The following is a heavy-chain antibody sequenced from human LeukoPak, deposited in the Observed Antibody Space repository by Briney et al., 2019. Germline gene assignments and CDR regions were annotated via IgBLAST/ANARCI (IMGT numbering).Heavy chain of an antibody. Sequence: GGSLRLSCAASGFSFSSYGMLWVRQAPGKGLEWVAVIWYGASEKFYADSVKGRFAISRDNSKNTLDLQMSSLRAEDTALYYCARLRGNIAFDIWGQGTMVTVSS. CDR3: ARLRGNIAFDI. CDR1: GFSFSSYG. J-gene: IGHJ3*02. CDR2: IWYGASEK. V-gene: IGHV3-33*01.